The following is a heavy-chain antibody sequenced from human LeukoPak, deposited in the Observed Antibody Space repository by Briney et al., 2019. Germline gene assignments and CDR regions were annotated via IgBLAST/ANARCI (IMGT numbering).Heavy chain of an antibody. CDR2: IGNNGGGI. CDR1: GFTFTSYT. D-gene: IGHD1-1*01. Sequence: GGSLRLSCAASGFTFTSYTMYWVRQAPGKGLEWVSIIGNNGGGIHYADSVKGRFTISRDNSKNTLYLQMNSLRAEDTAVYYCATLERTGFWGQGTLVTVSS. CDR3: ATLERTGF. V-gene: IGHV3-23*01. J-gene: IGHJ4*02.